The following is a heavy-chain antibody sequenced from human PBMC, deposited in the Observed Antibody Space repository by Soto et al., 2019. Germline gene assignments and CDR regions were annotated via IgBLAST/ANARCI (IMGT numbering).Heavy chain of an antibody. CDR1: GFSLSTSGVG. CDR2: IYWDDDK. J-gene: IGHJ6*01. Sequence: QITLKESGPTLVKPTQTLTLTCTFSGFSLSTSGVGVGWIRQPPGKALEWLALIYWDDDKRYSPSLKSRLTITKDSANNQVVYTTTTMAPVDTASYYCAHSRRLSGYEYYYYCYGMDVWCQWTTGTVSS. V-gene: IGHV2-5*02. D-gene: IGHD5-12*01. CDR3: AHSRRLSGYEYYYYCYGMDV.